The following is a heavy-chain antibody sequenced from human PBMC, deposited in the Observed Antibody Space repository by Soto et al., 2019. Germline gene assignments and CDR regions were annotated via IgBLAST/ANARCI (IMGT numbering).Heavy chain of an antibody. D-gene: IGHD3-22*01. V-gene: IGHV1-69*06. J-gene: IGHJ5*02. CDR2: IIPIFGTA. Sequence: ASVKVSCKASGGTFSSYAISCVRQAPGQVLEWMGGIIPIFGTANYAQKFQGRVTITADKSTSTAYMELSSLRSEDTAVYYCARVLYYYDSSGYLSWFDPWGQGTLVTVSS. CDR3: ARVLYYYDSSGYLSWFDP. CDR1: GGTFSSYA.